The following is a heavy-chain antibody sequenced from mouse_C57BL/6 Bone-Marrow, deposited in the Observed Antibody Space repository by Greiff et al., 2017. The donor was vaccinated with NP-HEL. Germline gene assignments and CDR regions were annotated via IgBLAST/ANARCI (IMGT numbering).Heavy chain of an antibody. CDR1: GFSLTSYG. V-gene: IGHV2-2*01. CDR2: IWSGGST. CDR3: ARRPKYGWYFDV. J-gene: IGHJ1*03. Sequence: VKVEESGPGLVQPSQSLSITCTVSGFSLTSYGVHWVRQSPGKGLEWLGVIWSGGSTDYNAAFISRLSISKDNSNSQVFFKMNSLQTADTAIYYCARRPKYGWYFDVWGTGTTVTVSS. D-gene: IGHD1-1*01.